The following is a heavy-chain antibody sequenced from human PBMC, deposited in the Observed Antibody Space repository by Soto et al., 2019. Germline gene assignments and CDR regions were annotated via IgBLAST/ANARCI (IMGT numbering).Heavy chain of an antibody. J-gene: IGHJ5*02. V-gene: IGHV1-8*01. Sequence: ASVKVSCKASGYTFTNYDVNWVRQATGQGLEWMGWMNPYSDNKGYAQNFQGRVTMTRNTSINTAYMELISLRSEDTAVYYCARGRPWGSSSPDNWFGPWGQGTLVTVSS. CDR1: GYTFTNYD. CDR2: MNPYSDNK. D-gene: IGHD3-16*01. CDR3: ARGRPWGSSSPDNWFGP.